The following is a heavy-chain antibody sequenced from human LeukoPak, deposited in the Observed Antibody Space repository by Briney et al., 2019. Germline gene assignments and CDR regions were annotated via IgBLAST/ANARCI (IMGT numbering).Heavy chain of an antibody. CDR3: ARDLHGGNSFPSDWYFDL. D-gene: IGHD4-23*01. CDR1: GRSITISSSNW. CDR2: IVHSGST. Sequence: SQTLSLTCAVSGRSITISSSNWSSWVRQPPGKGLEWIGEIVHSGSTNYNPSLKSRVTISVDKSKNQFSLKFSSLTAADTAVYYCARDLHGGNSFPSDWYFDLWGRGTLVTVSS. V-gene: IGHV4-4*02. J-gene: IGHJ2*01.